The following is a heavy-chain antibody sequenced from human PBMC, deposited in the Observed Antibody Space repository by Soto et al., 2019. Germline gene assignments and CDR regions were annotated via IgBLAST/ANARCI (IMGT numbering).Heavy chain of an antibody. D-gene: IGHD2-15*01. CDR2: IYHSGST. V-gene: IGHV4-30-2*01. J-gene: IGHJ4*02. CDR3: ARSNLGGLLGFDY. Sequence: QLQLQESGSGLVKPSQTLSLTCAVSGGSISSGGYSWSWIRQPPGKGLEWIGYIYHSGSTYYNPSLKSRVPISVDRSKNQFSLKLSSVTAADTAVYYCARSNLGGLLGFDYWGQGTLVTVSS. CDR1: GGSISSGGYS.